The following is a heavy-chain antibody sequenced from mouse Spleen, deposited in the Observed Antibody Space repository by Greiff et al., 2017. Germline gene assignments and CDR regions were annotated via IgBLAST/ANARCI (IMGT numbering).Heavy chain of an antibody. D-gene: IGHD1-1*02. CDR3: ARAGGYGKGEYFDV. Sequence: DVMLVESGGGLVQPGGSLKLSCATSGFTFSDYYMYWVRQTPEKRLEWVAYISNGGGSTYYPDTVKGRFTISRDNAKNTLYLQMSRLKSEDTAMYYCARAGGYGKGEYFDVWGAGTTVTVSS. J-gene: IGHJ1*01. V-gene: IGHV5-12*02. CDR1: GFTFSDYY. CDR2: ISNGGGST.